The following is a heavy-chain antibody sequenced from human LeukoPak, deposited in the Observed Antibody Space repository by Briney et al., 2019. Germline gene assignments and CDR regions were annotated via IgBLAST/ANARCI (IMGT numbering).Heavy chain of an antibody. Sequence: PSETLSLTCAVYGGSFSGYYWSWIRQPPGKGLEWIGEINHNGSTNYNPSLKSRVTISVDTSKNQFSLKLSSVTAADTAVYYCARGVTMIVVVDAFDIWGQGTMVTVSS. V-gene: IGHV4-34*01. CDR1: GGSFSGYY. J-gene: IGHJ3*02. CDR2: INHNGST. CDR3: ARGVTMIVVVDAFDI. D-gene: IGHD3-22*01.